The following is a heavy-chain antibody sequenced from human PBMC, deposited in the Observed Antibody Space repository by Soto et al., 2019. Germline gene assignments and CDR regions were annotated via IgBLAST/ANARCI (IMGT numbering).Heavy chain of an antibody. D-gene: IGHD2-15*01. CDR2: ISSSSSYI. Sequence: GGSLRLSCAASGFTFSSYSMTWVRQAPGKGLEWVSSISSSSSYIYYADSVKGRFTISRDNAKNTLYLQMNSLRAEDTAVYYCAINLFSVIVVGEALLIFDFRGQGSSVIVSS. CDR1: GFTFSSYS. J-gene: IGHJ4*02. CDR3: AINLFSVIVVGEALLIFDF. V-gene: IGHV3-21*04.